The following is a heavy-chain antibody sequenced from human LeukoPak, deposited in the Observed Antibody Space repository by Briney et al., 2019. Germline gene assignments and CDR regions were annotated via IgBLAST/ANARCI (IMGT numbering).Heavy chain of an antibody. J-gene: IGHJ4*02. D-gene: IGHD4-23*01. Sequence: PSETLSLTCTVSGGSISSYYWSWIRQPPGKGLEWIGYIYYSGSTNYNPSLVSRVTISVDTSKNQFSLKLSSVTAADTAVYYCASAPLYGGFDYWGQGTLVTVSS. V-gene: IGHV4-59*01. CDR3: ASAPLYGGFDY. CDR1: GGSISSYY. CDR2: IYYSGST.